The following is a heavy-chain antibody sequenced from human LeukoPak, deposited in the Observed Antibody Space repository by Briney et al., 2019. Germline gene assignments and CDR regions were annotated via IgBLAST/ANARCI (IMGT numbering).Heavy chain of an antibody. J-gene: IGHJ2*01. CDR2: IYYSGST. V-gene: IGHV4-39*07. Sequence: PSETLSLTCTVSGGSISSSSYYWGWIRQPPGKGLEWIGSIYYSGSTYYNPSLKSRVTISVDTSKNQFSLELSSVTAADTAVYFCARVYYGRTYDYWYFDLWGRGTLVTVSS. CDR3: ARVYYGRTYDYWYFDL. D-gene: IGHD3-10*01. CDR1: GGSISSSSYY.